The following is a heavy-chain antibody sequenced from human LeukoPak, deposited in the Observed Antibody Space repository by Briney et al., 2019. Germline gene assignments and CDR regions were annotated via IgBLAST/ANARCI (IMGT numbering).Heavy chain of an antibody. J-gene: IGHJ4*02. V-gene: IGHV4-61*02. CDR1: GGSISSGRYY. D-gene: IGHD2-2*01. CDR2: IYTSGST. CDR3: AAEGVVVPAAMYY. Sequence: PSQTLSLTCTVSGGSISSGRYYWRWLRQPAGKGLEWIGRIYTSGSTNYNPSLKSRVTISVDTSKNQFSLKLSSVTAADTAVYYCAAEGVVVPAAMYYWGQGTLVTVSS.